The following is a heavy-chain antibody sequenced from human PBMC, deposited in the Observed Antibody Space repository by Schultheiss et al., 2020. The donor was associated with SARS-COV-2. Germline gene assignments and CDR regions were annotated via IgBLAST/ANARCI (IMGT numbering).Heavy chain of an antibody. CDR3: TRRSIVGATFDY. V-gene: IGHV3-73*01. CDR1: GFTFSGSA. J-gene: IGHJ4*02. Sequence: GESLKISCAASGFTFSGSAMHWVRQASGKGLEWVGRIRSKANSYATAYAASVKGRFTISRDDSKNTAYLQMNSLKTEDTAVYYCTRRSIVGATFDYWGQGTLVTVSS. D-gene: IGHD1-26*01. CDR2: IRSKANSYAT.